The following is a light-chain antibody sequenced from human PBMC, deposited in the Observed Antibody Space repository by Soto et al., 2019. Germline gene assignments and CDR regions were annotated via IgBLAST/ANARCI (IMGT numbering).Light chain of an antibody. J-gene: IGKJ3*01. Sequence: DIPMTQSPSSLSASVGDTVTITCQASQDITNHLNWYQQKPGKAPNLLIYDASHLETGVPSRFSGSGSGTYFTLTLSSLQTEDIATYYCQKYDDVPQFGPGTKVDF. CDR3: QKYDDVPQ. V-gene: IGKV1-33*01. CDR1: QDITNH. CDR2: DAS.